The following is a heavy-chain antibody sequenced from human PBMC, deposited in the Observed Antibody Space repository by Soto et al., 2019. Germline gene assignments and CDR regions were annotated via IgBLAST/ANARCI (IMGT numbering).Heavy chain of an antibody. V-gene: IGHV1-18*01. CDR1: GYTFTSYG. Sequence: QVQLVQSGAEVKKPGASVKVSCKASGYTFTSYGLSWVLQAPGQGLECMGWISAYNGNTNYAQKLQGRVTMTTDTSTSPAYMELRSLRSDDTAVYYCARDRGAYGMDVWGQGTTVTVSS. CDR3: ARDRGAYGMDV. J-gene: IGHJ6*02. CDR2: ISAYNGNT.